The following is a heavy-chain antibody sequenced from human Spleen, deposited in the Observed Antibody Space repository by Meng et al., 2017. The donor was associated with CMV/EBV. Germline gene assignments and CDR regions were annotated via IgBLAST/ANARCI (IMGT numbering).Heavy chain of an antibody. CDR3: ARCTRCHLRNYYYGMDV. J-gene: IGHJ6*02. D-gene: IGHD2-2*01. CDR2: FIPIFGTV. V-gene: IGHV1-69*05. CDR1: GGTITNYA. Sequence: SVKVSCKASGGTITNYAISWVRQAPGHGLEWMGGFIPIFGTVNYAQKLQGRVTITTDESTDIAYMELSSLRSDDTAVYCCARCTRCHLRNYYYGMDVWGQGTTVTVSS.